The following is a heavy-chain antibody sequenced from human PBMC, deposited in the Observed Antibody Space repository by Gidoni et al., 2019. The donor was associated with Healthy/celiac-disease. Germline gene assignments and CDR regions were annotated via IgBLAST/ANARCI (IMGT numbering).Heavy chain of an antibody. Sequence: QVQLQESGPGLVKPSQTLSLTCTVSGGSISSGSYYWSWIRQPAGKGLEWIGRIYTSGSTNYNPSLKSRVTISVDTSKNQFSLQLSSVTAADTAVYYCARDVRSSSLDYFDYWGQGTLVTVSS. CDR3: ARDVRSSSLDYFDY. D-gene: IGHD6-6*01. J-gene: IGHJ4*02. CDR2: IYTSGST. CDR1: GGSISSGSYY. V-gene: IGHV4-61*02.